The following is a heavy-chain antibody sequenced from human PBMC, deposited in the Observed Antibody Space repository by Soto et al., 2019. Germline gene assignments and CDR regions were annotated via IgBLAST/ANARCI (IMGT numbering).Heavy chain of an antibody. Sequence: EVQLVESGGGLIQPGGSLRVSCAASGFTVSSNYMSWVRQAPGKGLEWVSVIYNTGTTYYADSVKGRFTISRDISKNTLYLQMNSLRAEDTAVYYCARDFRYYGMDVWGHGTTVTVSS. CDR3: ARDFRYYGMDV. CDR1: GFTVSSNY. V-gene: IGHV3-53*01. CDR2: IYNTGTT. J-gene: IGHJ6*02.